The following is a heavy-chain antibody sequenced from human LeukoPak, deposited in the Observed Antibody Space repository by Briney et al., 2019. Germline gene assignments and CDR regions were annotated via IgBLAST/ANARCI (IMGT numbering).Heavy chain of an antibody. Sequence: ASVKVSCKASGGTFSNYAITWVRQAPGQGLEWMGWINPNSGGTNYAQKFQGRVTMTRDTSISTAYMELSRLRSDDTAVYYCARTYYYGSGSYFDYWGQGTLVTVSS. D-gene: IGHD3-10*01. CDR3: ARTYYYGSGSYFDY. CDR2: INPNSGGT. V-gene: IGHV1-2*02. CDR1: GGTFSNYA. J-gene: IGHJ4*02.